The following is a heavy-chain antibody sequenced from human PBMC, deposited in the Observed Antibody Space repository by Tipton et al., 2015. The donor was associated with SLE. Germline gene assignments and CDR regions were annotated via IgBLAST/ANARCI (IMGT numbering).Heavy chain of an antibody. V-gene: IGHV4-61*05. Sequence: TLSLTCTVSGGSISSSSYYWGWIRQPPGKGLEWIGYIYYSGSTNYNPSPKSRVTISVDTSKNQFSLKLSSVTAADTAVYYCARRDPGLELTAWGQGTLVTVSS. D-gene: IGHD1-7*01. J-gene: IGHJ4*02. CDR2: IYYSGST. CDR3: ARRDPGLELTA. CDR1: GGSISSSSYY.